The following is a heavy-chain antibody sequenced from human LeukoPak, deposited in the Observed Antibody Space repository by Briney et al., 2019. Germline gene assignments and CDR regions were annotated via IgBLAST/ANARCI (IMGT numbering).Heavy chain of an antibody. V-gene: IGHV3-30*19. CDR3: ARVGKAGNYYYYGMDV. CDR2: ISYDGSNK. Sequence: GGSLRLSCAASGFTFSSYGMHWVRQAPGKGLEWVAVISYDGSNKYYADSVKGRFTISRDNSKNTLYLQMNSLRAEDTAVYYCARVGKAGNYYYYGMDVWGQGTTVTVSS. D-gene: IGHD6-19*01. J-gene: IGHJ6*02. CDR1: GFTFSSYG.